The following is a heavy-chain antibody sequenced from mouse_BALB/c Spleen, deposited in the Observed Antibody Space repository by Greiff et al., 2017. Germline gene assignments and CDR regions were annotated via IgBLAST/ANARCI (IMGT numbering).Heavy chain of an antibody. CDR3: ARDYRLDY. CDR1: GFTFSDYY. D-gene: IGHD1-2*01. V-gene: IGHV5-4*02. J-gene: IGHJ3*01. CDR2: ISDGGSYT. Sequence: EVKLVESGGGLVKPGGSLKLSCAASGFTFSDYYMYWVRQTPEKRLEWVATISDGGSYTYYPDSVKGRFTISRDNAKNNLYLQMSSLKSEDTAMYYCARDYRLDYWGQGTLVTVSA.